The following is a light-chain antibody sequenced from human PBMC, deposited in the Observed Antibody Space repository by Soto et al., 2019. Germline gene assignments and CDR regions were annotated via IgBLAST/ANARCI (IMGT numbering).Light chain of an antibody. CDR2: GAS. J-gene: IGKJ4*01. V-gene: IGKV3-20*01. CDR1: QSVSSGY. CDR3: QQYGS. Sequence: EIVLTQSPGTLSLSPGERATLSCRASQSVSSGYLAWYQQKPGQAPRLLIYGASSRATGIPDRFNGSGSGTDFTLTISRLEPEDFAVYYCQQYGSFGGGTKGEIK.